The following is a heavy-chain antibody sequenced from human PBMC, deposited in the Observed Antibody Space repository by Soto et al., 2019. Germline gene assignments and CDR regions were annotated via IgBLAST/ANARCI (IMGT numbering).Heavy chain of an antibody. Sequence: ASVKVSCKASGYTFTSYDINWVRQATGQGLEWMGWMNPNSGNTGYAQKFQGRVTMTRNTSISTAYMELSSLRSEDTAVYYCAGVRTYYDFWSGYYEAYYYYYYMDVWGKGTTVTVSS. J-gene: IGHJ6*03. D-gene: IGHD3-3*01. CDR3: AGVRTYYDFWSGYYEAYYYYYYMDV. V-gene: IGHV1-8*01. CDR1: GYTFTSYD. CDR2: MNPNSGNT.